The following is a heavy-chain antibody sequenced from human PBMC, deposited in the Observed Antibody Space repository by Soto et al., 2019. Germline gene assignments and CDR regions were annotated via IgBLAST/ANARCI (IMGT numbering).Heavy chain of an antibody. Sequence: QVQLVQSGAEVKRPGSSVKVSCKASGGTFNSYAVSWVRQAPGQGLEWIGGIIPMFGTTKYAQKFQGRVTITADKSTSTAYMELSSLKSEDMASFYCARERSNYAFNYALDVWGQGTAVIVSS. D-gene: IGHD1-26*01. J-gene: IGHJ6*02. V-gene: IGHV1-69*06. CDR3: ARERSNYAFNYALDV. CDR2: IIPMFGTT. CDR1: GGTFNSYA.